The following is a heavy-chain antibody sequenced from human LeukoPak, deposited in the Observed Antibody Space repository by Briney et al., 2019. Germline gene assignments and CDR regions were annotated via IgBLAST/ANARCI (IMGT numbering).Heavy chain of an antibody. J-gene: IGHJ4*02. CDR1: GGSISSYY. Sequence: SETLSLTCTVSGGSISSYYWSWIRQPPGKGLEWIGYIYYSGSTNYNPSLKSRVTMSVDTSKNQFSLKLSSVTAADTAVYYCARAILWFGELYYFDYWGQGTLVTVSS. V-gene: IGHV4-59*12. CDR3: ARAILWFGELYYFDY. D-gene: IGHD3-10*01. CDR2: IYYSGST.